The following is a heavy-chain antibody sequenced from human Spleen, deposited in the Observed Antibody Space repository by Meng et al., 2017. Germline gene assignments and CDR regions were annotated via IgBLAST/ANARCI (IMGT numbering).Heavy chain of an antibody. J-gene: IGHJ6*02. CDR1: GYTFTGYY. CDR2: INPNSGGT. Sequence: ASVKVSCKASGYTFTGYYMHWVRQAPGQGLEWMGRINPNSGGTNYAQKFQGRVTITADKSTSTAYMELSSLRSEDTAVYYCARAQIPTILWVYGMDVWGQGTTVTVSS. D-gene: IGHD3-3*01. CDR3: ARAQIPTILWVYGMDV. V-gene: IGHV1-2*06.